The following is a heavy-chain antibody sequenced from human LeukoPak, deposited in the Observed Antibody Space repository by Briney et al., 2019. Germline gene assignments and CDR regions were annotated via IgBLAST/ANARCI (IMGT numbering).Heavy chain of an antibody. CDR3: ARAPSLGYYDSSGYVDY. J-gene: IGHJ4*02. CDR1: GYTFTGYY. Sequence: ASVKVSCKASGYTFTGYYMHWVRQAPGQGLEWMGWINPNSGGTNYAQKFQGRVTMTRDTSISTAYMELSSLRSEDTAVYYCARAPSLGYYDSSGYVDYWGQGTLVTVSS. D-gene: IGHD3-22*01. V-gene: IGHV1-2*02. CDR2: INPNSGGT.